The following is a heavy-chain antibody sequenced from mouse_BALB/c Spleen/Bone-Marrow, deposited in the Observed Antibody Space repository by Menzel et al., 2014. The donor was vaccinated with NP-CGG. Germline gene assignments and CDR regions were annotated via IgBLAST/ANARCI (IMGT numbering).Heavy chain of an antibody. CDR1: GLTFSSFG. D-gene: IGHD1-1*01. J-gene: IGHJ2*01. V-gene: IGHV5-17*02. CDR3: ARSGSSSGYFDY. CDR2: ISSGSSTV. Sequence: EVKLQESGGGLVQPGGSRKLSCAASGLTFSSFGMHWVRQAPEKGLEWVAYISSGSSTVYYADKVMGRFTISRDNPKNTLFLQMTSLRSEDTAMYYCARSGSSSGYFDYWGQGTTLTVSS.